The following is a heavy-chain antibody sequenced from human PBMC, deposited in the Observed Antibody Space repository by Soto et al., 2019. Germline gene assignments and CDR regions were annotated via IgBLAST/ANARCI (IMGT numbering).Heavy chain of an antibody. CDR1: GNTLSELP. V-gene: IGHV1-24*01. J-gene: IGHJ4*01. CDR3: ATRGNDPYSSLIY. CDR2: YDPEDDGT. D-gene: IGHD5-18*01. Sequence: QVQLVQSGAEVRKPGASVKVSCKMSGNTLSELPMHWVRQTAGKGLEWMAGYDPEDDGTIYAQKFQGRVSLTEDTSTDTAYLEVNRLTSEDTAVYYWATRGNDPYSSLIYWGQGTLVTVSS.